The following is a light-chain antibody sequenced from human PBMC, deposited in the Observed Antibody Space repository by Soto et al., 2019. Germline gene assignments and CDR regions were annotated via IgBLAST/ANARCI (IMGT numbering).Light chain of an antibody. CDR3: QQRSNCPYT. J-gene: IGKJ2*01. CDR1: QSVSSY. Sequence: EIVLTQSPATLSLSPGERATLSCRASQSVSSYLAWYQQKPGQAPRLLIYDASNRATGIPARFSGSEAGTDFALTISSLEREDFVVYYCQQRSNCPYTLGQGNKLEIK. V-gene: IGKV3-11*01. CDR2: DAS.